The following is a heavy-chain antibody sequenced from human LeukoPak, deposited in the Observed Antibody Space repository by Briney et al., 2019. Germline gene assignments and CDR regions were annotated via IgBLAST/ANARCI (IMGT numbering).Heavy chain of an antibody. V-gene: IGHV1-2*02. CDR1: GYTFTDYY. Sequence: ASVKVSCKASGYTFTDYYIHWVRQAPGQGLEWIGWINLNTGGTDYAQKFQVRVTVTRDTSISTAYMELSSLRSDDTAIYYCARGGIAARPFDYWGQGTLFTVSS. CDR3: ARGGIAARPFDY. CDR2: INLNTGGT. J-gene: IGHJ4*02. D-gene: IGHD6-6*01.